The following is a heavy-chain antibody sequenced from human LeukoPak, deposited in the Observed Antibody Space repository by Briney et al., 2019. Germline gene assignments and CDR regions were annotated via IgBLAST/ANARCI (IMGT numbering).Heavy chain of an antibody. CDR1: GFTFSNYA. D-gene: IGHD2-8*01. V-gene: IGHV3-48*04. CDR3: ARALDIVLMVYAPDAFDI. CDR2: ISSSGSII. Sequence: GGSLRLSCAASGFTFSNYAMSWVRQAPGKGLEWVSYISSSGSIIYYADSVKGRFTISRDNAKNSLYLQMNSLRAEDTAVYYCARALDIVLMVYAPDAFDIWGQGTMVTVSS. J-gene: IGHJ3*02.